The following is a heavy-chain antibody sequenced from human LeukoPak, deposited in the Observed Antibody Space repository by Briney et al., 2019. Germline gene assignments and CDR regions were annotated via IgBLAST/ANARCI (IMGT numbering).Heavy chain of an antibody. J-gene: IGHJ4*02. CDR2: ISSSSSYI. CDR1: GFTFSTYN. CDR3: ARDGGYYNDSSGYSFDS. Sequence: GGSLRLSCAASGFTFSTYNMNWVRQVPGKGLEWVSSISSSSSYIYYADSVKGRFTISRDNAKNSLYLQMISLRAEDTALYYCARDGGYYNDSSGYSFDSWGQGTLVTVSS. D-gene: IGHD3-22*01. V-gene: IGHV3-21*01.